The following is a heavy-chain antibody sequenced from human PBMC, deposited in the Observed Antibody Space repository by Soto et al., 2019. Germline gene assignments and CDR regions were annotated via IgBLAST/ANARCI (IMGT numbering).Heavy chain of an antibody. V-gene: IGHV3-23*01. CDR2: ISCGGGST. CDR3: ANTVRGVINLDY. J-gene: IGHJ4*02. Sequence: GGSLRLSCAASGFTFSSYAMSWVRQAPGKGLEWVSAISCGGGSTYYADSVKGRFTISRDNSKNTLYLQMNSLRAEDTAVYYCANTVRGVINLDYWGQGTLVTVSS. D-gene: IGHD3-10*01. CDR1: GFTFSSYA.